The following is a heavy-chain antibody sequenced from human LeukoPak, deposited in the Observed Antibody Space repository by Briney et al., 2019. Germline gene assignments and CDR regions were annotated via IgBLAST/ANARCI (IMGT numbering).Heavy chain of an antibody. J-gene: IGHJ5*02. V-gene: IGHV3-73*01. Sequence: GGSLRLSCAASGFSFSGSAMHWVRQTPGKGLEWVGRMRSKANNYATHYASSVYGRFTISRDDSANTRYLEMNSLKTEDTAVYYCTSQAGYSSSWETWGQGTLVTVSS. CDR1: GFSFSGSA. CDR3: TSQAGYSSSWET. CDR2: MRSKANNYAT. D-gene: IGHD6-13*01.